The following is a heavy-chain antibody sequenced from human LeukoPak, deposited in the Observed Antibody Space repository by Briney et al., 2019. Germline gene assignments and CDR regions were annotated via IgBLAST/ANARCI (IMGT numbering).Heavy chain of an antibody. D-gene: IGHD3-10*01. V-gene: IGHV1-18*01. CDR3: ARDVNYYGSGSHNWFDP. CDR2: ISAYNGNT. CDR1: GYTFTSYG. J-gene: IGHJ5*02. Sequence: GASVKVSCKASGYTFTSYGISWVRQAPGQGLEWMGWISAYNGNTNYAQKLQGRVTMTTDTSTSTAYMELRSLRSEDTAVYYCARDVNYYGSGSHNWFDPWGQGTLVTVSS.